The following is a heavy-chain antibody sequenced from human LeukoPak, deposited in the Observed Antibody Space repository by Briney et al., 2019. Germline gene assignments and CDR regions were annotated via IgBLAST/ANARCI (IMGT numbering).Heavy chain of an antibody. CDR2: INHNGNVN. V-gene: IGHV3-7*03. CDR3: ARGGGLDV. J-gene: IGHJ6*02. D-gene: IGHD3-16*01. Sequence: EGSLRLSCAASGFTFSSYWMNWARQAPGKGLEWVASINHNGNVNYYVDSVKGRFTISRDNAKNSLYLQMSNLRAEDTAVYFCARGGGLDVWGQGATVTVSS. CDR1: GFTFSSYW.